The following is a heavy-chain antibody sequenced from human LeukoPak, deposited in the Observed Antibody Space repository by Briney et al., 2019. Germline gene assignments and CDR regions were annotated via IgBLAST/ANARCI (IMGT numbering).Heavy chain of an antibody. CDR3: ARHPGSYYFDY. V-gene: IGHV3-30*01. J-gene: IGHJ4*02. D-gene: IGHD1-26*01. CDR1: GFIFRSYA. Sequence: GGSLRLSCPASGFIFRSYAMHWVRQAPGKGLEWVAVISYDGSNKYYADSVKGRFTISRDNSKNTLYLQMNSLRAEDTAVYYCARHPGSYYFDYWGQGTLVTVSS. CDR2: ISYDGSNK.